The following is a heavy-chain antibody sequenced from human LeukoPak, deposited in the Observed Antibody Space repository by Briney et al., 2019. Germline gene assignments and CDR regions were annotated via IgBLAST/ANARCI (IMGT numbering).Heavy chain of an antibody. J-gene: IGHJ6*02. Sequence: GRSLRLSCTASGFTFGDYAMSWVRQAPGKGLEWVGFIRSKAYRGTTEYAASVTGRFTISRDDSKSIAFLQMNSLKTEDTALYYCTRGPIQLWIHNAMDVWGQGTTVTVSS. CDR2: IRSKAYRGTT. CDR1: GFTFGDYA. D-gene: IGHD5-18*01. V-gene: IGHV3-49*04. CDR3: TRGPIQLWIHNAMDV.